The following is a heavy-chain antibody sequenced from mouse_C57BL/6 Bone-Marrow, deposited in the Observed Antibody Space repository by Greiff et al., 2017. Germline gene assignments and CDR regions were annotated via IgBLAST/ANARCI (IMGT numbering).Heavy chain of an antibody. D-gene: IGHD3-2*02. CDR3: STTAQGDYYSVDY. CDR1: GFTFTDYY. J-gene: IGHJ4*01. Sequence: EVHLLESGAGLVQPGASLKLSCTASGFTFTDYYMYWVRQTPEQRLEWVAYISNGGGSTYYPDTLKGRFTITRDNAKNTLYLQMSRLKSADSAMYYCSTTAQGDYYSVDYWGQGTSVTVSS. CDR2: ISNGGGST. V-gene: IGHV5-12*01.